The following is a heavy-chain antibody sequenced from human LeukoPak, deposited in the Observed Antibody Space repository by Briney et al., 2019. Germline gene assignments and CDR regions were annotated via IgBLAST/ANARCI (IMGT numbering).Heavy chain of an antibody. CDR3: AREDRDSSSLDY. J-gene: IGHJ4*02. Sequence: GGSLRLSCAASGFTFSSYWMHWVRQAPGKGLVWVSRINSDGSSTSYADSVKGRFTISRDNAKNTLYLQMNRLRAEDTDVYYCAREDRDSSSLDYWGQGTLVTVSS. CDR2: INSDGSST. D-gene: IGHD6-6*01. V-gene: IGHV3-74*01. CDR1: GFTFSSYW.